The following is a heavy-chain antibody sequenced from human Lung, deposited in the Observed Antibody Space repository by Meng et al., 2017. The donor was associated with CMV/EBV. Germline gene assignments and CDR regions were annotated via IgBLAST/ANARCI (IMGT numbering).Heavy chain of an antibody. CDR1: GYTFTGYY. V-gene: IGHV1-2*02. Sequence: ASVKVSXKASGYTFTGYYMHWVRQAPGQGLEWMGWINPNSGGTNYAQKFQGRVTMTRDTSISTAYMELSRLRSDDTAVYYCARDRVPAAFRDYGMDVWGQGTRXTVSS. CDR3: ARDRVPAAFRDYGMDV. J-gene: IGHJ6*02. CDR2: INPNSGGT. D-gene: IGHD2-2*01.